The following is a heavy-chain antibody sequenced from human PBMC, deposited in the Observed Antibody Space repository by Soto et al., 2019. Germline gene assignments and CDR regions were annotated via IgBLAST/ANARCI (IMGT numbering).Heavy chain of an antibody. CDR3: ARAPSHTWEPSDYYYGMDV. V-gene: IGHV1-69*01. D-gene: IGHD1-26*01. Sequence: VQLVESGGGLVKPGGSLRLSCAASGFTFSSYAISWVRQAPGQGLEWMGGIIPIFGTANYAQKFQGRVTITADESTSTAYMELSSLRSEDTAVYYCARAPSHTWEPSDYYYGMDVWGQGTTVTVSS. J-gene: IGHJ6*02. CDR2: IIPIFGTA. CDR1: GFTFSSYA.